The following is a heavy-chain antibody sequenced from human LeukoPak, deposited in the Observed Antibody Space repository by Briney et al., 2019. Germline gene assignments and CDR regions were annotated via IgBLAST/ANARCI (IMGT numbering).Heavy chain of an antibody. J-gene: IGHJ4*02. V-gene: IGHV3-53*01. CDR3: ARGDGYNFFDY. Sequence: PGGSLRLSCAVSGFSVTNNYMSWVRQAPGKGLEWVSVFYVGGATYYADSVKGRFTISRDNSENTLYLQMKSLRAEYPAVYYCARGDGYNFFDYWGQGTLVTVSS. D-gene: IGHD5-24*01. CDR1: GFSVTNNY. CDR2: FYVGGAT.